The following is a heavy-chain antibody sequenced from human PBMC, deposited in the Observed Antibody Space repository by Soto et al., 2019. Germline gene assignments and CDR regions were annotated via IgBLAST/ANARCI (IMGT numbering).Heavy chain of an antibody. Sequence: QVQLVQSGAEVKKPGSSVKVSCKASGGTFSSYAISWVRQAPGQGLAWMGGIIPIFGTANYAQTFQGRVTINADASTSTAYMELGSLRSEDTAVYYCARLPVADLYRDYWGQGTLVTVSS. CDR2: IIPIFGTA. V-gene: IGHV1-69*12. CDR3: ARLPVADLYRDY. J-gene: IGHJ4*02. D-gene: IGHD6-19*01. CDR1: GGTFSSYA.